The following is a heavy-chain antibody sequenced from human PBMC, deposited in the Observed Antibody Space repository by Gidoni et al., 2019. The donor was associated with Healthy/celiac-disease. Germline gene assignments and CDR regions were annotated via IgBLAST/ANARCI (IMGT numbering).Heavy chain of an antibody. CDR3: ARYSSSSDARRKTNWFDP. V-gene: IGHV4-59*01. Sequence: PGLVKPSETLSLTCTVSGGSISRYYWSWIRQPPGKGLEWIGYIYYSGSTNYNPSLKSRVTISVDTSKNQFSLKLSSVTAADTAVYYCARYSSSSDARRKTNWFDPWGQGTLVTVSS. CDR2: IYYSGST. D-gene: IGHD6-6*01. CDR1: GGSISRYY. J-gene: IGHJ5*02.